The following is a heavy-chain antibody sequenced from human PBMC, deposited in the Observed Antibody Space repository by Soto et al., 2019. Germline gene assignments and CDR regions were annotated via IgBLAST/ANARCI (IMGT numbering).Heavy chain of an antibody. CDR2: ISGSGGST. Sequence: EVQLLESRGGLVQPGGSLRLSCAASGFTFSSYAMSWVRQAPGKGLEWVSAISGSGGSTYYADSVKGRFTISRDNSKNTLYLQMNSLRAEDTAVYYCAKGVGSGSYFLGYYYYMDVWGKGTTVTVSS. CDR3: AKGVGSGSYFLGYYYYMDV. J-gene: IGHJ6*03. CDR1: GFTFSSYA. D-gene: IGHD3-10*01. V-gene: IGHV3-23*01.